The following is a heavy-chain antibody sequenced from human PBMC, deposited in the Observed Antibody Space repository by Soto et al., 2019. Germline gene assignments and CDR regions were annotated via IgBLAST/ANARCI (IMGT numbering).Heavy chain of an antibody. V-gene: IGHV4-31*02. Sequence: QTLSLTCSVSGSSTVSHYHWTWIRQPPGKGLEWMGYIFNSGTTFYNPSLTSRLSISMDTSGNHFSLELRSVTAADTAVYYCALALGPTSGFDYWGQGPLVNVSS. CDR1: GSSTVSHYH. CDR3: ALALGPTSGFDY. CDR2: IFNSGTT. D-gene: IGHD1-26*01. J-gene: IGHJ4*02.